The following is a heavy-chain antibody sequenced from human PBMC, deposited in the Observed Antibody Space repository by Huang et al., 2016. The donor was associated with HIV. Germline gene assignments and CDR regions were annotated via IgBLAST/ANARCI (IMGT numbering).Heavy chain of an antibody. V-gene: IGHV1-8*03. Sequence: QVQLVQSGAEVKKPGASVKVSCKASGYTFTRYDINWVRQAPGQGLEWLGWLNGNIGNTGYAQNFQGRLTLTRDTSIGAAYMELSSLEPADTAVYYCARGGGSHWLGRFDPWGQGTLVTVFS. CDR1: GYTFTRYD. CDR3: ARGGGSHWLGRFDP. D-gene: IGHD1-26*01. CDR2: LNGNIGNT. J-gene: IGHJ5*02.